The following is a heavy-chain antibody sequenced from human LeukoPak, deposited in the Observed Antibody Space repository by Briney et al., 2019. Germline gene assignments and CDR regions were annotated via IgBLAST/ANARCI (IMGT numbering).Heavy chain of an antibody. CDR1: GFTFSAYW. Sequence: GGSLRLSCAASGFTFSAYWMSWVRQAPGKGLNWVANITQDGSEKYYVDSVKGRFTISRDNAKNSLYLQMNSLRVEDTAVYYCTRYIADSSGSPSPRAFNIWGQGTMVTVSS. V-gene: IGHV3-7*02. J-gene: IGHJ3*02. CDR3: TRYIADSSGSPSPRAFNI. CDR2: ITQDGSEK. D-gene: IGHD3-22*01.